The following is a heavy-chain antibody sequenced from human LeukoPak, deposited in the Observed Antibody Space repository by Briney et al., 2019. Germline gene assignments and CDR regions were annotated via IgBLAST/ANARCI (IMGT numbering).Heavy chain of an antibody. CDR3: ASYPNWNYAELDY. CDR1: GFTFSSYA. Sequence: GGSLRLSCAASGFTFSSYAMSWVRQAPGKGLEWVSAISGSGGSTDYPDSVKGRFTISRDNSKNTLYLQMNSLRAEDTAVYYCASYPNWNYAELDYWGQGTLVTVSS. J-gene: IGHJ4*02. V-gene: IGHV3-23*01. D-gene: IGHD1-7*01. CDR2: ISGSGGST.